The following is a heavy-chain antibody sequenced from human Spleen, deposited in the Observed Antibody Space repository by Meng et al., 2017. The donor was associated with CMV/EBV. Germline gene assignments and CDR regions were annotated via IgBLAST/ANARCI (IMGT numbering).Heavy chain of an antibody. D-gene: IGHD6-6*01. V-gene: IGHV3-30-3*01. J-gene: IGHJ4*02. CDR1: TFTFSTYA. Sequence: GESLKISCASSTFTFSTYAIHWVRQAPGKGLEWGSLISYDGSNKYYADAVKGRFTISRDNSKNMVYLQMNSLRAEDTAVYYCAGRDSTLSDYWGQGTLVTVSS. CDR2: ISYDGSNK. CDR3: AGRDSTLSDY.